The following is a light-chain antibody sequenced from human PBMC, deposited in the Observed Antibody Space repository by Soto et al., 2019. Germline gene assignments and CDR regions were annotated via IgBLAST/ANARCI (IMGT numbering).Light chain of an antibody. CDR1: SCNVGNNY. J-gene: IGLJ3*02. CDR2: DND. CDR3: GTLAINLSAVV. V-gene: IGLV1-51*01. Sequence: QSVLTQPPSVSAAPGQTVTISCSGASCNVGNNYVFWYQQLAGTAAHLLIYDNDKRPSGIPERFFAYTSGTSATLGIIVLEAGDEDDYCSGTLAINLSAVVFGGGTKLTVL.